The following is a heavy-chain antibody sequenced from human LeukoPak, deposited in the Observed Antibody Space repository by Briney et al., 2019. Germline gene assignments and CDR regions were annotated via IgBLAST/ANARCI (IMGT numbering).Heavy chain of an antibody. CDR2: INPNSGGT. V-gene: IGHV1-2*02. Sequence: GASVKVSCKASGYTFTGYYMHWVRQAPGQGLEGMGWINPNSGGTNYAQKFQGRVSMNRDTSISTAYMELSRLRSDDTAVYYCARSVPILGYYDSSGYFRDWGQGTLVTVSS. CDR3: ARSVPILGYYDSSGYFRD. CDR1: GYTFTGYY. J-gene: IGHJ4*02. D-gene: IGHD3-22*01.